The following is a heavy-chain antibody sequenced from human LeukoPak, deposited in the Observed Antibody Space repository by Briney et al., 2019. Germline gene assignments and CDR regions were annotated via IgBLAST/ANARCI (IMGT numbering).Heavy chain of an antibody. Sequence: SRPTLVNPTQTLTLTCTFSGFSLSTAEVGVCWIRQPPGKALEWLAFIYWNNDKRYSPSLKSRLTITKDTSKNQVVLTMTNMDPVDTATYYCAHIFLGRGYDFWSGYYSSPYYFDYWGQGTLVTVSS. J-gene: IGHJ4*02. D-gene: IGHD3-3*01. CDR1: GFSLSTAEVG. V-gene: IGHV2-5*01. CDR3: AHIFLGRGYDFWSGYYSSPYYFDY. CDR2: IYWNNDK.